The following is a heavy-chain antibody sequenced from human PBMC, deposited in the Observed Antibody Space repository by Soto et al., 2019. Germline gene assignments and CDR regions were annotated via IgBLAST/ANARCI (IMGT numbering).Heavy chain of an antibody. D-gene: IGHD2-2*03. CDR1: GGSVSSNSYS. CDR3: ARLNGYCVSTGCHGYYGMDV. J-gene: IGHJ6*02. Sequence: PSETLSLTCTVSGGSVSSNSYSWGWIRQSPGKGLEWIGTIYSSENTYYNPSLLSRVTISVDTSKNEFSLRLSSVTAADTAVYYCARLNGYCVSTGCHGYYGMDVWGQGTKVTVSS. V-gene: IGHV4-39*01. CDR2: IYSSENT.